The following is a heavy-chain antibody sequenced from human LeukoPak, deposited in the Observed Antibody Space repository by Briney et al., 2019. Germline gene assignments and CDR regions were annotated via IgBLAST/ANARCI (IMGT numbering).Heavy chain of an antibody. D-gene: IGHD3-10*01. CDR3: AKGLGSV. V-gene: IGHV3-30*18. CDR2: ISYDGSNK. Sequence: GGSLRLSYTASGFTFSSYGMHWVRQAPGKGLEWVAVISYDGSNKYYADSVKGRFTISRDNSKNTLYLQMNSLRAEDTAVYYCAKGLGSVWGQGTLVTVSS. CDR1: GFTFSSYG. J-gene: IGHJ4*02.